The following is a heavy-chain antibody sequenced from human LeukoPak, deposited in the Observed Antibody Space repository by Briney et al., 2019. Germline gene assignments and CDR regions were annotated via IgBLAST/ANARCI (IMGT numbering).Heavy chain of an antibody. CDR3: ARDGGYSSSRGAYYFDY. D-gene: IGHD6-6*01. CDR2: ITSSSDTI. Sequence: GGSLRLSCAASGFTFKSYSMNWVRQAPGKGLEWISYITSSSDTIYYAGSVRGRFTISRDNAKNSLYLQMNSLRAEDTAVYYCARDGGYSSSRGAYYFDYWGQGTLVTVSS. CDR1: GFTFKSYS. V-gene: IGHV3-48*04. J-gene: IGHJ4*02.